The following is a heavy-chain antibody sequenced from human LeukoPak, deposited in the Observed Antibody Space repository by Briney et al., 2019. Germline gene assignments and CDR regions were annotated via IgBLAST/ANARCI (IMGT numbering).Heavy chain of an antibody. CDR3: ARSGTQRGTY. CDR2: ISSSGNTI. Sequence: GGSLRLSCAASGFTFNDYQMSWNRQAPGKGLEWVSYISSSGNTIYYADSVKGRFTISRDNAKNSLDLQMNSLRAEDTAVYYCARSGTQRGTYWGQGTLVTVSS. CDR1: GFTFNDYQ. V-gene: IGHV3-11*01. J-gene: IGHJ4*02. D-gene: IGHD1-1*01.